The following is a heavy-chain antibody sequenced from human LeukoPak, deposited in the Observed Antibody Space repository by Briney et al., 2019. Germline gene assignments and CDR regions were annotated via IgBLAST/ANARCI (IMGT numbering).Heavy chain of an antibody. V-gene: IGHV3-74*01. CDR2: INSDGSST. CDR3: ASRDY. J-gene: IGHJ4*02. CDR1: GLTFSIYW. Sequence: GGSLRLSCAASGLTFSIYWVHWVRQAPGKGLVWVSSINSDGSSTSYADSVKGRFTISRDNAKNTLYLQMNTLRAEDTAVYYCASRDYWGQGTPVTVSS.